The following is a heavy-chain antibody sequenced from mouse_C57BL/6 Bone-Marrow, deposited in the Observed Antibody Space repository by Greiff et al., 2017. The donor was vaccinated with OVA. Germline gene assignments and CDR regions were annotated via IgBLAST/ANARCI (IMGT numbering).Heavy chain of an antibody. CDR2: IYWDDDK. CDR1: GFSLSTSGMG. V-gene: IGHV8-12*01. J-gene: IGHJ4*01. D-gene: IGHD2-2*01. CDR3: ARRRDGYYYAMDY. Sequence: QVTLKESGPGILQSSQTLSLTCSSSGFSLSTSGMGVSWTRQPSGKGLEWLAHIYWDDDKRSNPSLKSRPTISKDTSRNQVFLKITSVDTADTATYYCARRRDGYYYAMDYWGQGTSVTVSS.